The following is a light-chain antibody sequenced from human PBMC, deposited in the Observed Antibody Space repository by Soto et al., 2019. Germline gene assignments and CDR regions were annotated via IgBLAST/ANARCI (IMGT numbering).Light chain of an antibody. Sequence: EVVLTQSPGTLSLSLGEKATLSCRASQSVTTYLAWYQQKPGQAPRLLIYGASGRAAGIPDRFSGSGSGTDFTLAISNLEPDDFAVYYCQQYAGSPLTFGGGTKVDFK. V-gene: IGKV3-20*01. CDR1: QSVTTY. CDR3: QQYAGSPLT. CDR2: GAS. J-gene: IGKJ4*01.